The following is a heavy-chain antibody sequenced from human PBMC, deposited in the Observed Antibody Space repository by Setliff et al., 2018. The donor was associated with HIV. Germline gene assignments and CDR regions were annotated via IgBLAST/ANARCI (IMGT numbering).Heavy chain of an antibody. Sequence: SETLSLTCTVSGGSINSRNYYWGWVRQTPGKGLEWIGEINHSGSTNYNPSLKSRVTISVDTSKNQFSLKLSSVTAADTAVYYCTRAEQQLPYYYYYYGMDVWGQGTTVTVSS. CDR2: INHSGST. D-gene: IGHD6-13*01. CDR3: TRAEQQLPYYYYYYGMDV. V-gene: IGHV4-39*07. CDR1: GGSINSRNYY. J-gene: IGHJ6*02.